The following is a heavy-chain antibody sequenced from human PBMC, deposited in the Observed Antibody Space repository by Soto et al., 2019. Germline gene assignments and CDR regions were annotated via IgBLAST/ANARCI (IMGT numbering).Heavy chain of an antibody. D-gene: IGHD1-26*01. CDR2: INAYNGNT. Sequence: ASVKVSCKASGYTFTSYGITWVRQAPGQGLEWMGWINAYNGNTKYAQKFQGRVTMTTDTSTSTAYMELRSLSSDDTAVFYCTRAGDSGSYYHNYWGQGALVTVS. CDR3: TRAGDSGSYYHNY. V-gene: IGHV1-18*01. CDR1: GYTFTSYG. J-gene: IGHJ4*02.